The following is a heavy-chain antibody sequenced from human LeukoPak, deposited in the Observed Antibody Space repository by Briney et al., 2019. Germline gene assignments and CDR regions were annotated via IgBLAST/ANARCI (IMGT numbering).Heavy chain of an antibody. D-gene: IGHD3/OR15-3a*01. Sequence: GESLKISCMASGYSFTSYWIGWVRQMPGKGLEWMGIIYPGDSDTRYSPSFQGQVTISADKSISTAYPHWSSLKASDTAMYYCARGFWTDLTGYFDFWGQGTLVTVSS. J-gene: IGHJ4*02. CDR2: IYPGDSDT. V-gene: IGHV5-51*01. CDR1: GYSFTSYW. CDR3: ARGFWTDLTGYFDF.